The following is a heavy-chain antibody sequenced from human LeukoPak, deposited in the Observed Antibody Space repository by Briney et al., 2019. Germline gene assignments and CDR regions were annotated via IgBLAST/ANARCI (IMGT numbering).Heavy chain of an antibody. V-gene: IGHV4-4*02. Sequence: SETLSLTCAVSGGSISSSNWWSWVRQPPGKGLEWIGEIYHSGSTNYNPSLKSRVTISVDKSKNQFSLKLSSMTAADTAVYYCARGLWFGESLGGCWFDPWGQGTLVTVSS. CDR3: ARGLWFGESLGGCWFDP. CDR2: IYHSGST. D-gene: IGHD3-10*01. CDR1: GGSISSSNW. J-gene: IGHJ5*02.